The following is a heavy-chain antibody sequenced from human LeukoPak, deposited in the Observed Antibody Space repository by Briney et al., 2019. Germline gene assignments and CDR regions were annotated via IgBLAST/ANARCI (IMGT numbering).Heavy chain of an antibody. Sequence: SETLSLTCTVSGGSTSSSSYYWGWIRQPSGKGLEWIGSIYYSGSTYYNPSLKSRVTISVDTSKNQFSLKLSSVTAADTAVYYCASGPFDIWGQGTMVTVSS. CDR1: GGSTSSSSYY. CDR2: IYYSGST. J-gene: IGHJ3*02. V-gene: IGHV4-39*01. CDR3: ASGPFDI.